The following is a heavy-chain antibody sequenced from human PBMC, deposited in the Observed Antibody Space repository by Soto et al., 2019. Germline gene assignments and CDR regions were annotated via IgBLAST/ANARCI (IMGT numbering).Heavy chain of an antibody. Sequence: EVQLLESGGGVVQPGGSLRISCAASGFTFSSHAMSWVRQAPGKGLEWVSAISGSGSTTKYTNSVKGRFTISRDNSKNMLYLQMNSLRVDDTAVYYCAKDVHYYILTGIEYFQQWGQGTLVIVPS. CDR1: GFTFSSHA. CDR3: AKDVHYYILTGIEYFQQ. CDR2: ISGSGSTT. V-gene: IGHV3-23*01. J-gene: IGHJ1*01. D-gene: IGHD3-9*01.